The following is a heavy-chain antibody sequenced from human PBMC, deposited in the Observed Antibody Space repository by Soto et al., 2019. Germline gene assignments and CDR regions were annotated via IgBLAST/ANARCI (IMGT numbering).Heavy chain of an antibody. CDR1: GSCVSRSSNY. V-gene: IGHV4-61*01. CDR2: IFNSGST. J-gene: IGHJ3*02. Sequence: PYETLSLTCPVSGSCVSRSSNYWSWIRQPPGKGLEWIGYIFNSGSTSYNPSLKSRVSISVETSKNQFSLKLSSVTAEDSVVYQCPRSHYLNALDTFGQATVV. D-gene: IGHD3-10*01. CDR3: PRSHYLNALDT.